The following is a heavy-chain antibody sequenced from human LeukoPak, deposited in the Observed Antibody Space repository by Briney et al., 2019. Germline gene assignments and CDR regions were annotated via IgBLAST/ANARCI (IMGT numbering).Heavy chain of an antibody. Sequence: GGSLRLSCAASGFTFSSYAMHCVRQAPGKGLEWVAVISYDGSNKYYADSVKGRFTISRDNSKNTLYLQMNSLRAEDTAVNYCARDGNDYGDLPKVYWGQGTLVTVSS. CDR1: GFTFSSYA. V-gene: IGHV3-30*04. D-gene: IGHD4-17*01. CDR2: ISYDGSNK. CDR3: ARDGNDYGDLPKVY. J-gene: IGHJ4*02.